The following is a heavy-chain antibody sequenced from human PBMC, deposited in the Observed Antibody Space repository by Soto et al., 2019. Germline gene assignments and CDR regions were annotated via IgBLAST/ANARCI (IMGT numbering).Heavy chain of an antibody. CDR2: IYYSGST. D-gene: IGHD4-17*01. J-gene: IGHJ6*02. V-gene: IGHV4-31*03. Sequence: QVRLEESGPGLVKPSETLSLICSVSGGSVNNANYFWNWIRHHPENGLEWIGYIYYSGSTRYNPSFKTGATLSMDTSKNQFSRGLNSGGVGDRAVFFGARDADYGGSRGGMDVWGRGTTVTVSS. CDR1: GGSVNNANYF. CDR3: ARDADYGGSRGGMDV.